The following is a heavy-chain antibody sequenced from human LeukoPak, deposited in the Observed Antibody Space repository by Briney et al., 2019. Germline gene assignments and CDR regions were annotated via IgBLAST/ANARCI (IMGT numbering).Heavy chain of an antibody. CDR2: INPNSGGT. CDR1: GYTFTGYY. V-gene: IGHV1-2*06. Sequence: ASVKVSCKASGYTFTGYYMHWVRQAPGQGLEWMGRINPNSGGTNYAQKFQGRVTMTRDTSISTAYMELSRLRSDDTAVYYCARDLRGYCSGGSCSLYDAFDIWGQGTMVTVSS. J-gene: IGHJ3*02. CDR3: ARDLRGYCSGGSCSLYDAFDI. D-gene: IGHD2-15*01.